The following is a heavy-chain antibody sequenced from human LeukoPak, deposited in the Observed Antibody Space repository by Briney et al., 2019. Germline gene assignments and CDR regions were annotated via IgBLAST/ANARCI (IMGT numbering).Heavy chain of an antibody. Sequence: SVKVSCKASGGTFSSYAISWVRQAPGQGLEWMGGIIPIFGTANYAQKFQGRVTITADESTSTAYMELSSLRSEDTAVYYCARLDLEDSDWLENWFDPWGQGTLVTVSS. D-gene: IGHD3-9*01. V-gene: IGHV1-69*13. CDR1: GGTFSSYA. CDR3: ARLDLEDSDWLENWFDP. CDR2: IIPIFGTA. J-gene: IGHJ5*02.